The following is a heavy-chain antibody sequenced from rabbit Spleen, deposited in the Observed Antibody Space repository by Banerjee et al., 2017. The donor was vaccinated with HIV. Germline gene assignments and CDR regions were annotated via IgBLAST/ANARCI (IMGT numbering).Heavy chain of an antibody. CDR3: ARDLDGVIGWNFGW. J-gene: IGHJ3*01. Sequence: QSLEESGGDLVKPGASLTLTCTASGVSFSSSSYMCWVRQAPGKGLEWIACIYAGSSSNTYSATWAKGRFTISRASSTTVTLQMTSLTAADTATYFCARDLDGVIGWNFGWWGQGTLVTVS. CDR1: GVSFSSSSY. V-gene: IGHV1S40*01. CDR2: IYAGSSSNT. D-gene: IGHD4-1*01.